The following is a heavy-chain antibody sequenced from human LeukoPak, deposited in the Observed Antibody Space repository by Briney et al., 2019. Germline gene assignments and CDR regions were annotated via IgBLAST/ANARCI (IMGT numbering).Heavy chain of an antibody. CDR1: GGSFSGYY. CDR2: INHSGST. V-gene: IGHV4-34*01. J-gene: IGHJ4*02. CDR3: ARTYSYGSRSFDY. Sequence: SETLSLTCAVFGGSFSGYYWSWIRQPPGKGLEWIGEINHSGSTNYNPSLKSRVTISVDTSKNQFSLKLSSVTAADTAVYYCARTYSYGSRSFDYWGQGTLVTVSS. D-gene: IGHD5-18*01.